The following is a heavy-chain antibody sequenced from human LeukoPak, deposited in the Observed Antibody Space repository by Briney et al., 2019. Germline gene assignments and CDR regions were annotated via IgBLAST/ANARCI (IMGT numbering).Heavy chain of an antibody. CDR1: GFIFNNYA. V-gene: IGHV3-9*01. D-gene: IGHD6-19*01. CDR3: AKDNRRHYTSGPNPDSLH. CDR2: ISWNSGTI. Sequence: GGSLRLSCAGSGFIFNNYAMHWVRQPPGKGLEWVSGISWNSGTIDYADSVRGRFTISRNNAKNSLYLQMDSLRVEDTAFYYCAKDNRRHYTSGPNPDSLHWGQGALVTVSS. J-gene: IGHJ4*02.